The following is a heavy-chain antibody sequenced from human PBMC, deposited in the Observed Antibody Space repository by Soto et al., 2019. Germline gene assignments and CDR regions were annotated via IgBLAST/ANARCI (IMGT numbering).Heavy chain of an antibody. CDR1: RCTFSTYE. V-gene: IGHV3-48*03. Sequence: PVGSLILSWGASRCTFSTYEMNWIRTAPGKGLEWVSYISTSGSTVYYADSVKGRFTISSDSAKTSLFLQMDSLRAEDTALYYCAPARNSREMGDYWGQGTLVTVSA. CDR2: ISTSGSTV. D-gene: IGHD1-26*01. J-gene: IGHJ4*02. CDR3: APARNSREMGDY.